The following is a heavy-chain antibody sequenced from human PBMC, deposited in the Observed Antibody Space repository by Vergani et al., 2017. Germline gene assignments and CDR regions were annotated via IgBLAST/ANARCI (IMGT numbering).Heavy chain of an antibody. CDR2: MNPNSGNT. Sequence: QVQLVQSGAEVKKPGASVKVSCKASGYTFTSYDINWVRQATGQGLEWMGWMNPNSGNTGYAQKFQGRVTMTRNTSISTAYMELSSLRSEDTAVYYYARKVHSWDMAAAGRGFDYWGQGTLVTVSS. CDR1: GYTFTSYD. V-gene: IGHV1-8*01. CDR3: ARKVHSWDMAAAGRGFDY. J-gene: IGHJ4*02. D-gene: IGHD6-13*01.